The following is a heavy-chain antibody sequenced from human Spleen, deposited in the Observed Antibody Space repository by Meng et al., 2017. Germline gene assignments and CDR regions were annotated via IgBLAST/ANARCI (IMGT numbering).Heavy chain of an antibody. Sequence: ASVKVSCKASGYTFTRYGVAWVRQAPGQGLEWMGWISAHNYSTNYAQKLQDRVTMTIDTSTSTAYMELRSLRSDDTAVYYCARDKAPLRIRFLEWFSLPEQYYGMDVWGQGTTVTVSS. CDR1: GYTFTRYG. J-gene: IGHJ6*02. CDR2: ISAHNYST. V-gene: IGHV1-18*01. D-gene: IGHD3-3*01. CDR3: ARDKAPLRIRFLEWFSLPEQYYGMDV.